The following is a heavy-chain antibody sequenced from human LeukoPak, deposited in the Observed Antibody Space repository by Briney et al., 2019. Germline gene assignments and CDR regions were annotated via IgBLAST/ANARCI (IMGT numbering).Heavy chain of an antibody. Sequence: PGGSLRLSCSASGFTFSNYEMNWVRQAPGKGLEWVSYISSSGSTIYYADSVKGRFTISRDNAKRSLYLKIKSMRADDTAVYYCATSRGYFFRWFQHWGQGTLVTVSS. D-gene: IGHD3-22*01. CDR1: GFTFSNYE. CDR3: ATSRGYFFRWFQH. J-gene: IGHJ1*01. CDR2: ISSSGSTI. V-gene: IGHV3-48*03.